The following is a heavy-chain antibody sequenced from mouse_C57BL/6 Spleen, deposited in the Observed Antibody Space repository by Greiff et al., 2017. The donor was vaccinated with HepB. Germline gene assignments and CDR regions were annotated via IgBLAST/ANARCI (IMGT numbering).Heavy chain of an antibody. CDR1: GFTFSSYA. Sequence: EVQGVESGEGLVKPGGSLKLSCAASGFTFSSYAMSWVRQTPEKRLEWVAYISSGGDYIYYADTVKGRFTISRDNARNTLYLQMSSLKSEDTAMYYCTRAGTTVASRYFDVWGTGTTVTVSS. D-gene: IGHD1-1*01. V-gene: IGHV5-9-1*02. CDR2: ISSGGDYI. J-gene: IGHJ1*03. CDR3: TRAGTTVASRYFDV.